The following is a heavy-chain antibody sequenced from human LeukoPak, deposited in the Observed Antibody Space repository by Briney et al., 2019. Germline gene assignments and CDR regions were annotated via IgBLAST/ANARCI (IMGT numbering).Heavy chain of an antibody. CDR2: ISTNTGNP. V-gene: IGHV7-4-1*02. J-gene: IGHJ6*03. CDR3: ARKSVAATPRDIVYQYSYMDV. CDR1: GYTFTSYA. D-gene: IGHD2-15*01. Sequence: ASVEVSCKSSGYTFTSYAMNWVRQAPGQGVEWMGWISTNTGNPTYAQGFTGRFVFSLDTSVSTAYLQISSLKAEDTAVYYCARKSVAATPRDIVYQYSYMDVWGKGTTVTVSS.